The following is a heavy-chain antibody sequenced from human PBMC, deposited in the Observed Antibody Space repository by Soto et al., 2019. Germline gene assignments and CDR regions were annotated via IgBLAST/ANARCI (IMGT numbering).Heavy chain of an antibody. V-gene: IGHV3-23*01. CDR1: GFTFSSYA. CDR2: ISGSGGST. J-gene: IGHJ6*03. D-gene: IGHD3-3*01. Sequence: GGSLRLSCAASGFTFSSYAMSWVRQAPGKGLEWVSAISGSGGSTYYADSVKGRFTISRDNSKNTLYLQMNGLRAEDTAVYYCAKGVGVIIPSYYYYYYMDVWGKGTTVTVSS. CDR3: AKGVGVIIPSYYYYYYMDV.